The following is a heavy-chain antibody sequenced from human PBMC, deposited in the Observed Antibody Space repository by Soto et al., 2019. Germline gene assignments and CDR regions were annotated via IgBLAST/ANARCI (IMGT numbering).Heavy chain of an antibody. CDR2: ISAYNGNT. J-gene: IGHJ5*02. CDR3: AELLGSDDSNWFDP. Sequence: GASVKVSCKASGYTFTSYGISWVRQAPGQGLEWMGWISAYNGNTNYAQKLQGRVTMTTDTSTSTAYMELRSLRSDDTAVYYCAELLGSDDSNWFDPWGQGTLVTVSS. D-gene: IGHD3-16*01. V-gene: IGHV1-18*01. CDR1: GYTFTSYG.